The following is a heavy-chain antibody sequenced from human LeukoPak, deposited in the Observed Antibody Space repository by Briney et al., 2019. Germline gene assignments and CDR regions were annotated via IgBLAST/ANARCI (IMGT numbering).Heavy chain of an antibody. CDR3: AICSYYNGNCMDV. D-gene: IGHD3-10*02. V-gene: IGHV4-59*11. J-gene: IGHJ6*03. CDR2: IYSSGST. CDR1: GGSISSHY. Sequence: SETLSLTCTVSGGSISSHYWSWIRQPSGKGLEWIGYIYSSGSTNYNPSLKSRVTISVDTSKNQFSLKLSSVTAADTAVYYCAICSYYNGNCMDVWGKGTTVTVSS.